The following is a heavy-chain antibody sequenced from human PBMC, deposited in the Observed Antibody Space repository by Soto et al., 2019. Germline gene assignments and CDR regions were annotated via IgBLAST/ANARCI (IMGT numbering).Heavy chain of an antibody. CDR2: IYPVDSDT. Sequence: EVQLVQSGAEVKKPGESLKISCKGSGYSFTGYWIGWVRQLPGKGLEWLGIIYPVDSDTRYSPSFKSQVTISADKSISTAYLQWSGLKASDTGMYYCARHRFEWLRQTVDAFDIWGQGTMVTVSS. D-gene: IGHD5-12*01. CDR3: ARHRFEWLRQTVDAFDI. CDR1: GYSFTGYW. J-gene: IGHJ3*02. V-gene: IGHV5-51*01.